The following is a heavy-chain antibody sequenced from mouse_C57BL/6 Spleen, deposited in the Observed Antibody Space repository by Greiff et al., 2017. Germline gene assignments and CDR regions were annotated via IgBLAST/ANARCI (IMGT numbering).Heavy chain of an antibody. J-gene: IGHJ4*01. D-gene: IGHD1-1*01. CDR1: GFTFSSYA. CDR2: ISSGGDYI. Sequence: EVMLVESGEGLVKPGGSLKLSCAASGFTFSSYAMSWVRQTPEKRLAWVAYISSGGDYIYYADTVKGRFTISRDNARNTLYLQMSSLKSEDTAMYYCTRALLLRYYAMDYWGQGTSVTVSS. V-gene: IGHV5-9-1*02. CDR3: TRALLLRYYAMDY.